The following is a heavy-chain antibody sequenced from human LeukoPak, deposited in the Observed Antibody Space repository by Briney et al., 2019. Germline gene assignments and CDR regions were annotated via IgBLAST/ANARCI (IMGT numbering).Heavy chain of an antibody. J-gene: IGHJ5*02. V-gene: IGHV1-2*02. CDR3: ARLLYYDFWSGYYDAENWFDP. D-gene: IGHD3-3*01. CDR1: GYTFTGYY. Sequence: GASVKVSCKASGYTFTGYYMHWVRQAPGQGLEWMGWIDPNSGGTNYAQKFQGRVTMTRDTSISTAYMELSRLRSDDTAVYYCARLLYYDFWSGYYDAENWFDPWGQGTLVTVSS. CDR2: IDPNSGGT.